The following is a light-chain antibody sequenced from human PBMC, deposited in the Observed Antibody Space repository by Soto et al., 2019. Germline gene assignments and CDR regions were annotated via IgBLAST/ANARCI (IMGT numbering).Light chain of an antibody. V-gene: IGKV3-20*01. J-gene: IGKJ1*01. CDR3: QQYGSTPPT. CDR2: GAS. Sequence: EIVLTQSPVTLSLSPGERATPSCRPSRSVPGNFLAWYQRKPGQAPRLIIDGASRRATGIPDRFSGSGSGTDFALTISRLEPEDFAVYSCQQYGSTPPTFGQGTKVEIK. CDR1: RSVPGNF.